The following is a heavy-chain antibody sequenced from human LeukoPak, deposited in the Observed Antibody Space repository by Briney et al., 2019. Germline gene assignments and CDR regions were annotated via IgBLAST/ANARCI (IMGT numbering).Heavy chain of an antibody. CDR1: GGSISSSSYY. CDR3: ARDKAPGGW. CDR2: VYYTGAS. Sequence: SETLSLTCTVSGGSISSSSYYWGWIRQPPGKGLEWIGSVYYTGASYYNPSLKSRVTISIDTSKKHFSLKLSSVTAADTAVYYCARDKAPGGWWGQGTLVTVSS. V-gene: IGHV4-39*07. D-gene: IGHD2-15*01. J-gene: IGHJ4*02.